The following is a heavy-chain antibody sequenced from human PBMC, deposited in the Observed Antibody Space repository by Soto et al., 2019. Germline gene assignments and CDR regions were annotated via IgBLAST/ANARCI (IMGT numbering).Heavy chain of an antibody. CDR2: INHSGST. J-gene: IGHJ6*02. V-gene: IGHV4-34*01. Sequence: SETLSLTCAVYGGSFIGYYCIFVRQPPCKWREWIGEINHSGSTNYNPSLKSRVTISIDTSKNQFSLKLSSVTAADTAVYYCARDSYYDYVWGSYRNGMDVWGQGTTVTVSS. CDR3: ARDSYYDYVWGSYRNGMDV. CDR1: GGSFIGYY. D-gene: IGHD3-16*02.